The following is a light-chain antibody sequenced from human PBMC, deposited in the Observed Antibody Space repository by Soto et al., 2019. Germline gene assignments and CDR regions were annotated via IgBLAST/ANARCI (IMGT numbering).Light chain of an antibody. J-gene: IGKJ5*01. Sequence: DIQMTQSPSSLSASVGDRVTITCRASQDINNSLAWFQQKPGRAPKTLIFAASRLHSGIPPRFGRSGSGATFTLTISSLQPEDLGSYYCQHYDGYPQTVGQGTRLEIK. CDR3: QHYDGYPQT. CDR1: QDINNS. CDR2: AAS. V-gene: IGKV1-16*01.